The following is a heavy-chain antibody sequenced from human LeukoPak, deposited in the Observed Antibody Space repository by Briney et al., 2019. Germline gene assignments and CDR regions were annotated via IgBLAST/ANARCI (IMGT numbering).Heavy chain of an antibody. V-gene: IGHV1-69*13. J-gene: IGHJ5*02. Sequence: ASVKVSCKASGGTFSSYAISWVRQAPGQGLEWMGGIIPIFGTANYAQKFQGRVTITADESTSTAYMELSSLRSEDTAVYHCARENHEGVPAATMHAWWFDPWGQGTLVTVSS. D-gene: IGHD2-2*01. CDR2: IIPIFGTA. CDR1: GGTFSSYA. CDR3: ARENHEGVPAATMHAWWFDP.